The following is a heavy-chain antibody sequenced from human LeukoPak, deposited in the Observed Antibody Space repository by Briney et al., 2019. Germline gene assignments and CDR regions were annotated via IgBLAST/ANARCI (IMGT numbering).Heavy chain of an antibody. CDR1: GGSISSYY. Sequence: SETLSLTCTVSGGSISSYYWSWIRQPPGKGLEWIGYIYYSGSTNYNPSLKSRVTISVDTSKNQFSLKLSSVTAADTAVYYCASVGEFLNAFDIWGQGTMVTVSS. J-gene: IGHJ3*02. CDR2: IYYSGST. D-gene: IGHD3-16*01. CDR3: ASVGEFLNAFDI. V-gene: IGHV4-59*01.